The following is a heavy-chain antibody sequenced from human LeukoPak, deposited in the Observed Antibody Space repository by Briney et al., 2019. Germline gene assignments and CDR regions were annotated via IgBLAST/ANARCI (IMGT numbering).Heavy chain of an antibody. CDR1: GFTFSSYG. J-gene: IGHJ6*02. CDR3: ARGFRSIAAAGPPELYYYYGMDV. V-gene: IGHV3-33*01. D-gene: IGHD6-13*01. CDR2: IWYDGSNK. Sequence: GGSLRLSCAASGFTFSSYGMHWVRQAPGKGLEWVAVIWYDGSNKYYADSVKGRFTISRDNSKSTLYLQMNSLRAEDTAVYYCARGFRSIAAAGPPELYYYYGMDVWGQGTTVTVSS.